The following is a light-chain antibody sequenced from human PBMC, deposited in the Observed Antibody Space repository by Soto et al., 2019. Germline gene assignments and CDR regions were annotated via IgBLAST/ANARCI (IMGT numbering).Light chain of an antibody. V-gene: IGKV3-11*01. CDR3: QQRDKWPVT. Sequence: EVVLTKCPDTLSLAPGERAIFSCRASQSVGDNLAWYQHKPGQPPRLLIYDASKRATGIPARFSGSGSGTDFTLTISSLEAEDFAVYFCQQRDKWPVTFGPGTTVDIK. CDR1: QSVGDN. CDR2: DAS. J-gene: IGKJ3*01.